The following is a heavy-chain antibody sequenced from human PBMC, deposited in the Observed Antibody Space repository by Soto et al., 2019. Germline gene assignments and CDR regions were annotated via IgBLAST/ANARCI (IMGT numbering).Heavy chain of an antibody. CDR1: GFTFSFYW. Sequence: GGSLRLSCAASGFTFSFYWMSWVRQAPGKGLEWLGTIKLDASEKKYVDSVKGRFTMPRDNAKNSLYLQMDSLRAEDTALYYCAKSHKTSGWYVTTDYWGQGTRVTVSS. CDR2: IKLDASEK. J-gene: IGHJ4*02. CDR3: AKSHKTSGWYVTTDY. D-gene: IGHD6-19*01. V-gene: IGHV3-7*03.